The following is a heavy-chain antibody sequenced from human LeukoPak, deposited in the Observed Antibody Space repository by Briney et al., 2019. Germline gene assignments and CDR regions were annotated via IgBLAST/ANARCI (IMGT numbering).Heavy chain of an antibody. V-gene: IGHV3-11*01. Sequence: AGGSLRLSCAASGFTFSDYYMSWIRQAPGKGLEWVSYISSSGSTIYYADSVKGRFTISRDNSKNTLYLQMNSLRAEDTAVYYCAKGEFGSSSSFDYWGQGTLVTVSS. CDR3: AKGEFGSSSSFDY. J-gene: IGHJ4*02. CDR2: ISSSGSTI. D-gene: IGHD6-6*01. CDR1: GFTFSDYY.